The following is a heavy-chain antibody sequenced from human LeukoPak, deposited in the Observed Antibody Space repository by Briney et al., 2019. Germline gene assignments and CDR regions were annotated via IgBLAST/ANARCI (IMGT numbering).Heavy chain of an antibody. J-gene: IGHJ4*02. CDR1: GYTFTSYG. CDR2: ISAYNGNT. D-gene: IGHD6-19*01. Sequence: GASVRVSCKASGYTFTSYGISWVRQAPGQGLEWMGWISAYNGNTNYAQKLQGRVTMTTDTSTSTAYMELRSLRSDDTAVYYCAAGYSSGWYAGYFDYWGQGTLVTVSS. V-gene: IGHV1-18*01. CDR3: AAGYSSGWYAGYFDY.